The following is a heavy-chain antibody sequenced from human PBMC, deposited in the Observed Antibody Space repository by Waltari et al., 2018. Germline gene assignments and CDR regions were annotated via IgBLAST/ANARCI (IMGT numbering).Heavy chain of an antibody. J-gene: IGHJ4*02. D-gene: IGHD3-10*01. CDR1: GYSISSGYY. CDR3: AGNRDYDSGRFDY. Sequence: QVQLQESGPGLVKPSETLSLTCAVSGYSISSGYYWGWIRQPPGKGLEWIGSIYHSGSTYYNPSLKIRVTISVDTSKNQFSLKLSSVTAADTAVYYCAGNRDYDSGRFDYWGQGTLVTVSS. CDR2: IYHSGST. V-gene: IGHV4-38-2*01.